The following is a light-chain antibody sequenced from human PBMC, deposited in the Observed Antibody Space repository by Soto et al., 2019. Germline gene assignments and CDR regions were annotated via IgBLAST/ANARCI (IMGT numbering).Light chain of an antibody. CDR1: QSVLYSSNNKNY. CDR3: QQYHSTVALT. Sequence: DIVMTQSPDSLAVSLGERATINCKSSQSVLYSSNNKNYLAWYQQKPGQPPKLLIYWASTRESGVPDRFSGSGSGTDFTLTISSLQAEDVAVYYCQQYHSTVALTFGGGTKVEIK. V-gene: IGKV4-1*01. CDR2: WAS. J-gene: IGKJ4*01.